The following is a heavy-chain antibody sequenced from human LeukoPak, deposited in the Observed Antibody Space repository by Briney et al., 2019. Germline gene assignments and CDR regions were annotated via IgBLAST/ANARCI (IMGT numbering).Heavy chain of an antibody. CDR1: GYSFSSYW. CDR2: IYPGDSDT. J-gene: IGHJ4*02. Sequence: GESLKISCKGSGYSFSSYWVGWVRQMPGKGLEWMGIIYPGDSDTRYSPSFQGQVTFSADKSIGTAYLQWSSLKASDTAMYYCARLPLTTGGFDYWGQGTLVTVSS. CDR3: ARLPLTTGGFDY. V-gene: IGHV5-51*01. D-gene: IGHD4-17*01.